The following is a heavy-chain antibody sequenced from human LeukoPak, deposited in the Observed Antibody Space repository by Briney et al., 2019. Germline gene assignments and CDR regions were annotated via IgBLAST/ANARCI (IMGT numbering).Heavy chain of an antibody. CDR1: GFTFSHYW. Sequence: GGSLRLSCAASGFTFSHYWMHWVRHAPGKGLVWVSRIYNDGSSTSYADSVKGRFTISRDNAKSTLYLQMNSLRAEDTAVYYCARVRGGSGRSYAADAFDIWGQGTMVTVSS. J-gene: IGHJ3*02. V-gene: IGHV3-74*01. CDR2: IYNDGSST. CDR3: ARVRGGSGRSYAADAFDI. D-gene: IGHD1-26*01.